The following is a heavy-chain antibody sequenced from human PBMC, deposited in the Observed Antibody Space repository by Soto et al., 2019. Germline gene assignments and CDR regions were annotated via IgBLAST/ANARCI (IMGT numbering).Heavy chain of an antibody. J-gene: IGHJ6*03. Sequence: SQTLSLTCAISGGSVSSNSAAWNWIRQAPSRGLEWLGRTYYRSRWYNDYAVSVKSRITINPDTSKNQFSLHLNSVTPEDTALYYCAGTTSLQWYYMDVWGKGTTVTVSS. D-gene: IGHD1-7*01. V-gene: IGHV6-1*01. CDR2: TYYRSRWYN. CDR1: GGSVSSNSAA. CDR3: AGTTSLQWYYMDV.